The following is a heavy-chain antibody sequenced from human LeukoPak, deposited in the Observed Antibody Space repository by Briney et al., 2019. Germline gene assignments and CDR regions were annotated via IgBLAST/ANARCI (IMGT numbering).Heavy chain of an antibody. CDR1: GFTFSSYG. D-gene: IGHD1-26*01. Sequence: GGSLRLSCAASGFTFSSYGMHWVRQAPGKGLEWVANIKQDGSEKYYVDSVKGRFTISRDNAKNSLYLQMNSLRAEDTAVYYCARDLRIVGATGDYWGQGTLVTVSS. CDR2: IKQDGSEK. V-gene: IGHV3-7*01. CDR3: ARDLRIVGATGDY. J-gene: IGHJ4*02.